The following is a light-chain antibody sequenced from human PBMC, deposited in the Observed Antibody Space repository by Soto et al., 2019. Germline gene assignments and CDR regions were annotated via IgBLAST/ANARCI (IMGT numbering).Light chain of an antibody. CDR2: DND. V-gene: IGLV1-51*01. CDR1: NSNIGNNY. Sequence: QSVLTQPPSVSAAPGHKVTISCSGSNSNIGNNYVSWYQQLPGTAPKLLIYDNDVRPSGIPDRFSGSKSGTSATLDITGLQTGDEADYYCGTWDSSLSAVFGGGTKLTVL. CDR3: GTWDSSLSAV. J-gene: IGLJ2*01.